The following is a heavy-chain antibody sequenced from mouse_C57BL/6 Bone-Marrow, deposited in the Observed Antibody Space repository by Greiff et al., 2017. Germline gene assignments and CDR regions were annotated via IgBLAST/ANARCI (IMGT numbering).Heavy chain of an antibody. CDR3: ARDRFYYDYDAWYFDV. J-gene: IGHJ1*03. CDR1: GFTFSSYA. CDR2: ISDGGSYT. D-gene: IGHD2-4*01. Sequence: DVKLQESGGGLVKPGGSLKLSCAASGFTFSSYAMSWVRQTPEKRLEWVATISDGGSYTYYPDNVKGRFTISRDNAKNNLYLQMSHLKSEDTAMYYCARDRFYYDYDAWYFDVWGTGTTVTVSS. V-gene: IGHV5-4*01.